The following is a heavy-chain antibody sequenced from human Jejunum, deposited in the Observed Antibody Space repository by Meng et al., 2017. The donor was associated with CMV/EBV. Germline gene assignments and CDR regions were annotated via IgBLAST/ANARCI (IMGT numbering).Heavy chain of an antibody. CDR3: ARGYYYDTSGYYVEYFQH. CDR1: GLTFSSYT. J-gene: IGHJ1*01. D-gene: IGHD3-22*01. Sequence: EVQLVESGGGLVKPGGLLSLSCAASGLTFSSYTMNWVRQAPGKGLEWVSSISPGSNYIYYTDSVRGRFTISRDNAKNSLYLQMNSLRAEDTAVYYCARGYYYDTSGYYVEYFQHWGQGTLVTVSA. CDR2: ISPGSNYI. V-gene: IGHV3-21*01.